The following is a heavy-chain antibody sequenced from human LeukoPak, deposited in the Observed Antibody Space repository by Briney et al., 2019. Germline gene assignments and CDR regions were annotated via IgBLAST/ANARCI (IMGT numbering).Heavy chain of an antibody. CDR1: GYSFTSYW. J-gene: IGHJ4*02. D-gene: IGHD3-16*02. CDR3: ARIQADYDYVWGSYRPYFDY. V-gene: IGHV5-51*01. Sequence: GESLKISCKGSGYSFTSYWIAWVRQMPGKGLEWMGIIYPGDSDTRYSPSFQGQVTISADKSISTAYLQWSSLKASDTAMYYCARIQADYDYVWGSYRPYFDYWGQGTLVTVSS. CDR2: IYPGDSDT.